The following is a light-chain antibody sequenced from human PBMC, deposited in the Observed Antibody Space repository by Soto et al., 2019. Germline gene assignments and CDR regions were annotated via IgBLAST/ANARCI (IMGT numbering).Light chain of an antibody. Sequence: EIVLTQSPATLSSFPGDRVTLSCRASQAVNTRLAWYQHKPGQAPRLLIYLASNRAAGVPARFSGSGSGTDFTLTISSLEPEDSAIYYCQQRNIWPPVTFGQGTRLEIK. CDR2: LAS. CDR1: QAVNTR. CDR3: QQRNIWPPVT. J-gene: IGKJ5*01. V-gene: IGKV3-11*01.